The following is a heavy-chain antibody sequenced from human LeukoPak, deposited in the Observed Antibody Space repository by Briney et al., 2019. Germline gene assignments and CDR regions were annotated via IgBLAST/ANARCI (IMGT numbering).Heavy chain of an antibody. CDR2: IYYSGST. CDR1: GGSISSSSYY. Sequence: SETLSLTCTVSGGSISSSSYYWGWIRQPPGKGLEWIGSIYYSGSTYYNPSLKSRVTISVDTSKNQFSLNLSSVTAADTAVYYCARAGMIAAAGPFDYWGQGPLVTVSS. J-gene: IGHJ4*02. V-gene: IGHV4-39*07. CDR3: ARAGMIAAAGPFDY. D-gene: IGHD6-13*01.